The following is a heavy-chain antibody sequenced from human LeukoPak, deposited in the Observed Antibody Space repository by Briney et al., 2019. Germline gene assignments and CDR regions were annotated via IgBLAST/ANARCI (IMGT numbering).Heavy chain of an antibody. V-gene: IGHV4-59*01. CDR2: IYYSGST. Sequence: SETLSLTCTVSGGSISSYYWSWIRQPPGKGLEWIGYIYYSGSTNYNPSLKSRVTISVDTSKNQFSLKLSSVTAADTAVYYYARDLRITMVRGVDYYYGMDVWGQGTTVTVSS. D-gene: IGHD3-10*01. J-gene: IGHJ6*02. CDR1: GGSISSYY. CDR3: ARDLRITMVRGVDYYYGMDV.